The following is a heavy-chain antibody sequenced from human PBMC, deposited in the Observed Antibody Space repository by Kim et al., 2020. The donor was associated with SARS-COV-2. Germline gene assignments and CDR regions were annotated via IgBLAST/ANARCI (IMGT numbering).Heavy chain of an antibody. Sequence: KQDGSEKLYVDSVKGRFTISRDNAKNSLYLQMNSLRTEDTAVYYCSSRPAWGQGTLVTVSS. J-gene: IGHJ5*02. CDR2: KQDGSEK. CDR3: SSRPA. V-gene: IGHV3-7*01.